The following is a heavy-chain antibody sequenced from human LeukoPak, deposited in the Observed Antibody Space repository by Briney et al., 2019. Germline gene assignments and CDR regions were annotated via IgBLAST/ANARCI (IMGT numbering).Heavy chain of an antibody. CDR2: IYHSGST. Sequence: PSETLSLTCTVSGYSISSGYYWGWIRQPPGKGLEWIGSIYHSGSTYYNPSLKSRVTISVDTSKNQFSLKLSSVTAADTAVYYCARAPSLRFDYWGQGTLVTVSS. CDR1: GYSISSGYY. D-gene: IGHD3-10*01. J-gene: IGHJ4*02. CDR3: ARAPSLRFDY. V-gene: IGHV4-38-2*02.